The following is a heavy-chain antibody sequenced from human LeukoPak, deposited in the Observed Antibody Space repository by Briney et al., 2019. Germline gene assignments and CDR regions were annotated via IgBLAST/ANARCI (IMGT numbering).Heavy chain of an antibody. CDR3: ARDRGYWFDP. D-gene: IGHD3-10*01. V-gene: IGHV3-30*02. CDR1: GFSFSSNA. Sequence: GGSLRLSCSASGFSFSSNAMHWVRQAPGKGLEWVAYIRFDGSNEYFGDSVKGRFTISRDNSKNTLYLQMNSLRDKDTAVYYCARDRGYWFDPWGQGTLVTVSS. J-gene: IGHJ5*02. CDR2: IRFDGSNE.